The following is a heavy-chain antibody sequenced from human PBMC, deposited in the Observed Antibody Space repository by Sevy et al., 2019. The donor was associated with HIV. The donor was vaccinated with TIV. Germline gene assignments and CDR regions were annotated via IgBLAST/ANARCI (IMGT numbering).Heavy chain of an antibody. CDR1: GFTFRSFG. D-gene: IGHD6-19*01. CDR2: IWYDGSNQ. V-gene: IGHV3-33*06. Sequence: GGSLRLSCAASGFTFRSFGMHWVRQAPGKGLQWVAVIWYDGSNQYYVDSVKGRFTISRDNSKKTLYLQMNSLRVEDTAVYYCAKALESYTSGWYIFDYWGQGSLVTVSS. CDR3: AKALESYTSGWYIFDY. J-gene: IGHJ4*02.